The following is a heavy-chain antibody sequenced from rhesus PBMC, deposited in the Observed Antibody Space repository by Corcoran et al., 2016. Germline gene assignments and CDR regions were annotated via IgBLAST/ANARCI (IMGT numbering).Heavy chain of an antibody. CDR3: AREGAAEGVQFDY. Sequence: EVQLVESGGGLVQPGGSLRVSCAASGFTCSDFHMQVVRQAPGQGPEWVGFIRNKANGGTAENAASVKGRFTISRDDSKSIASLQMNSLKTEDTALYYCAREGAAEGVQFDYWGQGVLVTVSS. CDR2: IRNKANGGTA. D-gene: IGHD5-24*01. V-gene: IGHV3-116*01. CDR1: GFTCSDFH. J-gene: IGHJ4*01.